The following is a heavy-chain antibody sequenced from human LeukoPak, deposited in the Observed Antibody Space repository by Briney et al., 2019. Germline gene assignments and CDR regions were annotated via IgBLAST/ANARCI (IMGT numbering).Heavy chain of an antibody. Sequence: SETLSLTCTVSGGSISSGSYYGSWIRQPAGKGLEWIGRIYTSGSTNYNPSLKSRVTISVDTSKNQFSLKLSSVTAADTAVYYRARFGLAAAGTKRDTYWFDPWGQGTLVTVSS. CDR2: IYTSGST. V-gene: IGHV4-61*02. CDR3: ARFGLAAAGTKRDTYWFDP. J-gene: IGHJ5*02. CDR1: GGSISSGSYY. D-gene: IGHD6-13*01.